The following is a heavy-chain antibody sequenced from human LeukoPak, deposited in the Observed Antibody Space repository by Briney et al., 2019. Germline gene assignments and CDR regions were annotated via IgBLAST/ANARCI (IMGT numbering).Heavy chain of an antibody. J-gene: IGHJ6*03. D-gene: IGHD6-19*01. Sequence: SETLSLTCSVSGDSISGCYWSWLRQAAGEGLEWIGRLYTSGETNYNPSLKSRIAMSFDTSRNQFSLRLTSVTAADTAVYFCARGGIAVPGYYYFYYMDVWGKGTTVTVSS. CDR2: LYTSGET. CDR3: ARGGIAVPGYYYFYYMDV. CDR1: GDSISGCY. V-gene: IGHV4-4*07.